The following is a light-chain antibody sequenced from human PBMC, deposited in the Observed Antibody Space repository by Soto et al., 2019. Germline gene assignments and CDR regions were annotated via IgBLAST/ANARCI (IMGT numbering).Light chain of an antibody. Sequence: EIVLTQSPATLSLSPGERATLSCRASQSVSSYLAWYQQKPGQAPRLLIYDASNRATGIPARFSRSGSGTDFTLTISSLVPEDFAVYYCQQRSNWPLMYTFGQGTKLEIK. CDR1: QSVSSY. J-gene: IGKJ2*01. CDR2: DAS. CDR3: QQRSNWPLMYT. V-gene: IGKV3-11*01.